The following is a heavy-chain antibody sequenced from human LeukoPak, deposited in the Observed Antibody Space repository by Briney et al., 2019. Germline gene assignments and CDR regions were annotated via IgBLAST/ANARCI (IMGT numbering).Heavy chain of an antibody. CDR3: ARDYYDSSGYYYVDY. D-gene: IGHD3-22*01. CDR1: GGSFSGYY. Sequence: ETLSLTCAVYGGSFSGYYWSWVRQAPGKGLEWVSVIYSGGSTYYADSVKGRFTISRDNSKNTLYLQMNSLRAEDTAVYYCARDYYDSSGYYYVDYWGQGTLVTVSS. CDR2: IYSGGST. V-gene: IGHV3-53*01. J-gene: IGHJ4*02.